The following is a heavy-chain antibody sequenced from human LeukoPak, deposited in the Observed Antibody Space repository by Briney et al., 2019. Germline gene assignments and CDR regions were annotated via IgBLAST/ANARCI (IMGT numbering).Heavy chain of an antibody. CDR3: ARELPSSWFDP. CDR2: IFPIFGTA. D-gene: IGHD1-26*01. J-gene: IGHJ5*02. Sequence: GASVKLSCKASGGTFSSYAISWVRQAPGQGLEWMGGIFPIFGTANYAQTFQGRVTITTDESTSTAYMERSSLRCEDTAVYYCARELPSSWFDPGGQGTRVSVST. V-gene: IGHV1-69*05. CDR1: GGTFSSYA.